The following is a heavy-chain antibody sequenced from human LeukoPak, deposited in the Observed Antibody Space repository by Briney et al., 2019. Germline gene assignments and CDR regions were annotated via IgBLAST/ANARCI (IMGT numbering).Heavy chain of an antibody. CDR2: ISSSSSYI. CDR1: GFTFSSYA. CDR3: ARVYSGYGNY. D-gene: IGHD5-12*01. J-gene: IGHJ4*02. Sequence: PGGSLRLSCASSGFTFSSYAMSWVRQAPGKGLEWVSSISSSSSYIYYADSVKGRFTISRDNAKNSLYLQMNSLRAEDTAVYYCARVYSGYGNYWGQGTLVTVSS. V-gene: IGHV3-21*01.